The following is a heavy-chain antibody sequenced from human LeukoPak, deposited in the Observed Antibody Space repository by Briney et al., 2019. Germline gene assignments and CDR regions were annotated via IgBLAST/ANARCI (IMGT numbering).Heavy chain of an antibody. CDR3: ARGYCSGGTCYPYYFDY. CDR1: GDSISSGDYY. CDR2: IYLSGST. J-gene: IGHJ4*02. V-gene: IGHV4-30-4*08. Sequence: PSETLSLTCTVSGDSISSGDYYWTWIRQPPGKGLEWIGYIYLSGSTYYNPSLKSRVTIALDTSKNQFSLKLSSVTAADTAVYYCARGYCSGGTCYPYYFDYWGQGTLVTVSS. D-gene: IGHD2-15*01.